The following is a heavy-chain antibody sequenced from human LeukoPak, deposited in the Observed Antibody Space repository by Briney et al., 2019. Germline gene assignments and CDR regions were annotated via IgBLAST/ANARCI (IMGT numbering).Heavy chain of an antibody. V-gene: IGHV3-23*01. J-gene: IGHJ4*02. CDR1: GFTFSSYA. D-gene: IGHD2-15*01. Sequence: GGSLRLSCAASGFTFSSYAMSWVRQAPGKGLEWVSAISGSGGSTYYADSVKGRFTISRDNSKNTLYLQMNSLRAEDTAVYYCAKDLDIVVMVAAKPEIKGGQGTLVTVSS. CDR2: ISGSGGST. CDR3: AKDLDIVVMVAAKPEIK.